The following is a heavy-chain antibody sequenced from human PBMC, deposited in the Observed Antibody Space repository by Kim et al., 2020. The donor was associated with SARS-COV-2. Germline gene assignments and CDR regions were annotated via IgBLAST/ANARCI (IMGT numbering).Heavy chain of an antibody. J-gene: IGHJ4*02. Sequence: ASVKVSCKASGYTFTSYGISWVRQAPGQGLEWMGWISAYNGNTNYAQKLQGRVTMTTDTSTSTAYMELRSLRSDDTAVYYCARGNKNGNDYYDSSGYSSGGLYYFDYWGQGTLVTVSS. CDR2: ISAYNGNT. V-gene: IGHV1-18*01. D-gene: IGHD3-22*01. CDR1: GYTFTSYG. CDR3: ARGNKNGNDYYDSSGYSSGGLYYFDY.